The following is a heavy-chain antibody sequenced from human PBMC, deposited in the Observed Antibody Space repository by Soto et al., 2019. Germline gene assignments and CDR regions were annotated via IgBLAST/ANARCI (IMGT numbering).Heavy chain of an antibody. D-gene: IGHD3-10*01. CDR1: GFTFSSHW. J-gene: IGHJ5*02. Sequence: GGSLRLSCAASGFTFSSHWMHWVRQAPGKGLVWVSRINSDGSSTSYADSVKGRFTISRDNAKNTLYLQMNSLRAEDTAVFYCASWSRPGLGELYPWGQGTLVTVSS. V-gene: IGHV3-74*01. CDR3: ASWSRPGLGELYP. CDR2: INSDGSST.